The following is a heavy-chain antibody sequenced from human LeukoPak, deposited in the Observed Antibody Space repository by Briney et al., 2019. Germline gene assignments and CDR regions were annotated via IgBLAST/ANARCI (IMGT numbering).Heavy chain of an antibody. CDR1: GFTFSSYA. D-gene: IGHD6-25*01. Sequence: GGSLRLSCAASGFTFSSYAMHWVRQAPGKGLEWVAVISYDGSNKYYADSVKGRFTISRDNSKNTLYLQMNSLRAEDTAVYYCARDRLGSFDYWGQGTLVTVSP. CDR2: ISYDGSNK. V-gene: IGHV3-30*01. J-gene: IGHJ4*02. CDR3: ARDRLGSFDY.